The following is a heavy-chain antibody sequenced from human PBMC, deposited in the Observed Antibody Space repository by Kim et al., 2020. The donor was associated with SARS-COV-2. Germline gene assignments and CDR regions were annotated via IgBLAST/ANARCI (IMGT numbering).Heavy chain of an antibody. J-gene: IGHJ6*02. CDR2: ISSSSSTI. V-gene: IGHV3-48*02. Sequence: GGSLRLSCAASGFTFSSYSMNWVRQAPGKGLEWVSYISSSSSTIYYADSVKGRFTISRDNAKNSLYLQMNSLRDEDTAVYYCARERGGYCSSTSCYQPTYYYYYGMDVWGQGTTVTVSS. D-gene: IGHD2-2*01. CDR1: GFTFSSYS. CDR3: ARERGGYCSSTSCYQPTYYYYYGMDV.